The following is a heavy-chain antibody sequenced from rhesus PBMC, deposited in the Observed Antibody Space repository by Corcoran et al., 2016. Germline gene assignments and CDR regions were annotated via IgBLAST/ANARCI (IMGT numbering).Heavy chain of an antibody. CDR1: GFTFSDYY. CDR2: ISSASSYI. CDR3: TRGSITILSDY. J-gene: IGHJ4*01. Sequence: EVQLVESGGGLVQPGGSLRLSCAASGFTFSDYYMSWVRQAPGKGLEWVSSISSASSYIYYADSVKGRFTISRDNAKNSLSLQMNSLKTEDTAVYYCTRGSITILSDYWGQGVLVTVSS. V-gene: IGHV3S4*01. D-gene: IGHD3-3*01.